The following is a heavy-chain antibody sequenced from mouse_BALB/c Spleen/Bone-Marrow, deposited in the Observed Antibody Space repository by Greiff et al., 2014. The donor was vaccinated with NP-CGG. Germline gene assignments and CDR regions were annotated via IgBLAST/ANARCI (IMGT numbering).Heavy chain of an antibody. D-gene: IGHD2-2*01. J-gene: IGHJ4*01. Sequence: QVQLQQSGAELVRPGASVTLSCKASGYKFTDYEMHWVKQTPVHGLEWIGSIDPETGGTAYNQNFKGKATLTADRSSTTAYMELRSLTSEDSVVYYCTREGIYFGYDVPMDYWGQGTSVTVSS. CDR1: GYKFTDYE. V-gene: IGHV1-15*01. CDR2: IDPETGGT. CDR3: TREGIYFGYDVPMDY.